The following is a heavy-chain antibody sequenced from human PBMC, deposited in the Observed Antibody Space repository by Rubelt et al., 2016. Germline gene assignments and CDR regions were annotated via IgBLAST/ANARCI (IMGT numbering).Heavy chain of an antibody. D-gene: IGHD5-24*01. Sequence: QVQLQQWGAGLLKPSETLSLTCAVYGGSFSGYYWSWIRQPPGKGLEWIGEINHSGSTNYNPPLKGRFTISVDTSKNPFSRKLSSVTAADTAVYYCARERKGGSRQGYNRDYWGQGTLVTVSS. CDR3: ARERKGGSRQGYNRDY. V-gene: IGHV4-34*01. CDR1: GGSFSGYY. CDR2: INHSGST. J-gene: IGHJ4*02.